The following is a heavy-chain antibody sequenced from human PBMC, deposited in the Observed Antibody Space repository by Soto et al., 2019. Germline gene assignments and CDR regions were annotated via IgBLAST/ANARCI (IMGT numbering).Heavy chain of an antibody. CDR2: ISYDGSD. D-gene: IGHD1-1*01. V-gene: IGHV3-33*05. Sequence: QMQLVESGGGVVQPGRSLRLSCVASGFPFREFGMHWVRQAPGKGLECVALISYDGSDYADSVKGRFTISRDDSRDTLFLHMDNLRPDDTGVYYCARRWNYYLDFWGQGTLVAVSS. CDR3: ARRWNYYLDF. CDR1: GFPFREFG. J-gene: IGHJ4*02.